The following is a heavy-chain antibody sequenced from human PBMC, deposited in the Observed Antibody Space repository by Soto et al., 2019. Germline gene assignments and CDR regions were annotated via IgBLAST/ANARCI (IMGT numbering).Heavy chain of an antibody. CDR3: TRGPDVESPMGYNWFCP. CDR1: GYTFTGYY. V-gene: IGHV1-2*04. CDR2: IHPDSGDT. D-gene: IGHD5-18*01. Sequence: AASVKVSCKASGYTFTGYYVHWVRQVPGQGLEWIGEIHPDSGDTIYAQKFEGWVTMTRDTSVNTAHMELRSLKFDDTAVYFCTRGPDVESPMGYNWFCPWGKGTLVTVS. J-gene: IGHJ5*02.